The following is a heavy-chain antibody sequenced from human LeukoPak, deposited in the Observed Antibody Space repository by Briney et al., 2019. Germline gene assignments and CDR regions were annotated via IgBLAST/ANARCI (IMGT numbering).Heavy chain of an antibody. Sequence: GGSLRLSCAASGFTVSRNYMSWVRQAPGKGLEWVSVIYSGGSTYYADSVKGRFTISRDNSENTLYLQMNSLRAEDTAVYYCARAGPSSSWHQFDYWGQGTLVTVSS. CDR3: ARAGPSSSWHQFDY. CDR1: GFTVSRNY. D-gene: IGHD6-13*01. V-gene: IGHV3-66*01. J-gene: IGHJ4*02. CDR2: IYSGGST.